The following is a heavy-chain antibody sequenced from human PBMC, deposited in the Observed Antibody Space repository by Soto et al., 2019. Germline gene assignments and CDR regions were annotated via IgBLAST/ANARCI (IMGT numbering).Heavy chain of an antibody. J-gene: IGHJ6*03. Sequence: EAQLVESGGGLVQPGRSLRLSCAASGLSFDEYAMHWVRQAPGKGLEWVSGISWNSGTMGYGDSVKGRFTISRDNAKNSLYLQMNSLRAEDTALYYCAKGFCSSTRCLTYSYMDVWGKGTTVTVSS. CDR2: ISWNSGTM. CDR1: GLSFDEYA. CDR3: AKGFCSSTRCLTYSYMDV. V-gene: IGHV3-9*01. D-gene: IGHD2-2*01.